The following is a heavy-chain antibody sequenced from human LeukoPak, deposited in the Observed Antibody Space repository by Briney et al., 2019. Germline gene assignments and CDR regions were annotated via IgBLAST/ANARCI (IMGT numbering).Heavy chain of an antibody. J-gene: IGHJ3*02. CDR2: MNPNSGNV. CDR3: ARVVRDAFDI. CDR1: GYTFTSYD. D-gene: IGHD1-26*01. Sequence: GASVKVSCKASGYTFTSYDINWVRQATGQGPEWMGWMNPNSGNVGYAQKFQGRVTMTRNTSISTAYMELSRLRSDDTAVYYCARVVRDAFDIWGQGTMVTVSS. V-gene: IGHV1-8*01.